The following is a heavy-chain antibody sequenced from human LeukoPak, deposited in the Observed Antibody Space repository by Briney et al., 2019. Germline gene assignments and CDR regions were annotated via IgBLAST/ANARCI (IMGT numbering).Heavy chain of an antibody. CDR2: ISHSGST. V-gene: IGHV4-34*01. Sequence: PSETLSLTCAVYSGSFSGYYWSWIRQSPGKGLEWIGEISHSGSTYYNPSLKSRVTISLDTSKNQFSLKLTSVTAADTAVYYCARGVSDQNWGQGTLVTVSS. CDR3: ARGVSDQN. J-gene: IGHJ4*02. CDR1: SGSFSGYY.